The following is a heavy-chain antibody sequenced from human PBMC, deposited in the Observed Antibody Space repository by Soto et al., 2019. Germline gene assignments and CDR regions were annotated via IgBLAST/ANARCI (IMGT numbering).Heavy chain of an antibody. CDR2: IYYSGST. CDR3: ARENMDIPAAPGYFDY. D-gene: IGHD2-2*01. J-gene: IGHJ4*02. Sequence: SETLSLTCTVSGGSISSGGYYWSWIRQHPGKGLEWIGYIYYSGSTYYNPPLKSRVTISVDTSKNQFSLKLSSVTAADTAVYYCARENMDIPAAPGYFDYWGQGTLVTVSS. V-gene: IGHV4-31*03. CDR1: GGSISSGGYY.